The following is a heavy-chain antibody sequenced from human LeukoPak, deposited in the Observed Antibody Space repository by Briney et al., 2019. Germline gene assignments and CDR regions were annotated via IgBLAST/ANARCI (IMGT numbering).Heavy chain of an antibody. D-gene: IGHD2-15*01. CDR1: GGSFSGYY. Sequence: SSETLSLTCAVYGGSFSGYYWSWVRQAPGKGLEWVSAISDTGNTYHADSVKGRFTISRDSSKNTLFLQMNRLRPEDAAVYYCAKAPVTTCRGAFCYPFDYWGLGTLVTVSS. CDR2: ISDTGNT. J-gene: IGHJ4*02. CDR3: AKAPVTTCRGAFCYPFDY. V-gene: IGHV3-53*01.